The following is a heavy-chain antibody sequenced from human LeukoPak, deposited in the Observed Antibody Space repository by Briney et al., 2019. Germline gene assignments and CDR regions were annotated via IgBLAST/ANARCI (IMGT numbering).Heavy chain of an antibody. J-gene: IGHJ4*02. V-gene: IGHV4-38-2*02. CDR3: ARDGYNYDSSGYFYGLGPLI. Sequence: SETLSLTCTVSGYSISSGYYWGWIRQPPGKGLEWIGSIYHSGSTYYNPSLKSRVTISVDTSKNQFYLKLSSVTAADTALYYCARDGYNYDSSGYFYGLGPLIWGQGTLVTVSS. CDR1: GYSISSGYY. CDR2: IYHSGST. D-gene: IGHD3-22*01.